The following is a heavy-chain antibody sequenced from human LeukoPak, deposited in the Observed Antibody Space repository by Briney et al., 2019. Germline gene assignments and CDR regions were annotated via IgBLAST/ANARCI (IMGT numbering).Heavy chain of an antibody. CDR3: ARDLGYCSSTSCYKLEPLGY. V-gene: IGHV4-61*02. J-gene: IGHJ4*02. CDR1: GGSISSGSYY. D-gene: IGHD2-2*02. CDR2: IYTSGST. Sequence: SETLSLTCTVSGGSISSGSYYWSWIRQPTGKGLEWIGRIYTSGSTNYNPSLKSRVTISVDTSKNQFSLKLSSVTAADTAVYYCARDLGYCSSTSCYKLEPLGYWGQGTLVTVSS.